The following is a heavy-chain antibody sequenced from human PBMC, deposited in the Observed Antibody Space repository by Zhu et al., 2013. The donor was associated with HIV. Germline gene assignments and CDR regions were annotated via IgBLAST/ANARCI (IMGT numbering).Heavy chain of an antibody. J-gene: IGHJ1*01. CDR2: IIPSLKTP. CDR3: ATAIAAAGMGKYFQN. Sequence: QVQLVQSEAEVKRPGSSVKVSCRVSGGAFRSYSISWVRQAPGQGLEWMGGIIPSLKTPDYAQRFQGRVTLTAGETTSTAYLDMNILRLEDTAVYYCATAIAAAGMGKYFQNWGQGTLVTVSS. V-gene: IGHV1-69*01. CDR1: GGAFRSYS. D-gene: IGHD6-13*01.